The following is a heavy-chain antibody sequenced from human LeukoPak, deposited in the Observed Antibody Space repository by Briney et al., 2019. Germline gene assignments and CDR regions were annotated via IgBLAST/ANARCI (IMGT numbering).Heavy chain of an antibody. V-gene: IGHV3-48*01. Sequence: GGSLRLSCAASGFTFSSYSMNWVRQAPGKGLEWVSYISSSSSTIYYADSVKGRFTISRDNAKNSLYLQMNSLRAEDTAVYYCAKDRQGFNDYWGQGTLVTVSS. CDR3: AKDRQGFNDY. CDR1: GFTFSSYS. J-gene: IGHJ4*02. CDR2: ISSSSSTI.